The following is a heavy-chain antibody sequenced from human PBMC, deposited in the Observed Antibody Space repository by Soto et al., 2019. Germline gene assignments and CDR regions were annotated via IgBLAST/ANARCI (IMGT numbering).Heavy chain of an antibody. CDR3: ARRRSVSNWFDP. J-gene: IGHJ5*02. V-gene: IGHV4-59*08. Sequence: PSETLSITCTVSGGSISVYYWSWIRQPPGKGLEWIGYIFYTGNTNYNPSLKSRVTISVDTSKNQFSLKLSSVTAADTAVYYCARRRSVSNWFDPWGQGTLVTVSS. CDR2: IFYTGNT. D-gene: IGHD3-10*01. CDR1: GGSISVYY.